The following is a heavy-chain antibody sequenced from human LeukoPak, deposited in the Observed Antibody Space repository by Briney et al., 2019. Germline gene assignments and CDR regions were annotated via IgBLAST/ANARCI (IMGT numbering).Heavy chain of an antibody. CDR1: GGSISSGSYY. Sequence: SETLSLTCTVSGGSISSGSYYWSWIRQPAGKGLEWIGRIYPSGSTNYNPSLKSRVTISIDRSENKFALRLNSVTAADTAVYYCARDHPGAAFDIWGQGTMVTVSS. D-gene: IGHD3-10*01. CDR2: IYPSGST. V-gene: IGHV4-61*02. CDR3: ARDHPGAAFDI. J-gene: IGHJ3*02.